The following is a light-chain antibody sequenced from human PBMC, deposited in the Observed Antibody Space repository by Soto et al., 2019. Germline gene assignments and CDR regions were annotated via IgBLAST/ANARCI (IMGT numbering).Light chain of an antibody. CDR1: QGINNY. J-gene: IGKJ4*01. Sequence: DIQMTQSPSSLSASVGDRVTITCRASQGINNYLAWFQQKPGKAPQSLIYAASSLQSGVPSKFSGSGSATDFTLTISSLQPEDFATYYCQQYISHPLTFGGGTKVEIK. V-gene: IGKV1-16*02. CDR2: AAS. CDR3: QQYISHPLT.